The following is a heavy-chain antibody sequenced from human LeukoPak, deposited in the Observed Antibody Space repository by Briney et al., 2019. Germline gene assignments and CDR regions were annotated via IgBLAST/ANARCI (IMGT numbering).Heavy chain of an antibody. CDR2: IYQSGRT. CDR1: GGSISSSIW. CDR3: AKRGLGDREAFDI. V-gene: IGHV4-4*02. D-gene: IGHD2-21*02. Sequence: SETLSLTCAVSGGSISSSIWWSWVRRPPGKGLEWIAEIYQSGRTNYNPSLRSRVTMSVDKSTNQFSLKLASVTAADTAVYYCAKRGLGDREAFDIWGQGTMVTVSS. J-gene: IGHJ3*02.